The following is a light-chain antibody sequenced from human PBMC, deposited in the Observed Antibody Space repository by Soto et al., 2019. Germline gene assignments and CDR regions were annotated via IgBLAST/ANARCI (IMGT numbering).Light chain of an antibody. CDR1: QDISTW. J-gene: IGKJ5*01. CDR3: QQAHSFPIT. V-gene: IGKV1-12*01. CDR2: AAS. Sequence: DIQMTQSPSSLSPSVCGRFTLICRASQDISTWLAWYQQKPGKAPKVLIYAASSLQTGVPSRFSGSGYGTEFTLTISSLQLDDFATYVCQQAHSFPITFGQGTRLEIK.